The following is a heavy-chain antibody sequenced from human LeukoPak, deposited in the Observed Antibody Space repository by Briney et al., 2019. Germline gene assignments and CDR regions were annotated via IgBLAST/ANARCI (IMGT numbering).Heavy chain of an antibody. CDR2: ISGSGGST. D-gene: IGHD2-15*01. V-gene: IGHV3-23*01. CDR1: GFTFSNFG. CDR3: AKGTHCSGGSCYTGTRDYFDY. J-gene: IGHJ4*02. Sequence: GGTLRLSCAASGFTFSNFGMSWVRQAPGKGLEWVSVISGSGGSTYYADSVKGRFIISRDNSKNTLYLQMNSLRAEDTAVYYCAKGTHCSGGSCYTGTRDYFDYWGQGTVVTVSS.